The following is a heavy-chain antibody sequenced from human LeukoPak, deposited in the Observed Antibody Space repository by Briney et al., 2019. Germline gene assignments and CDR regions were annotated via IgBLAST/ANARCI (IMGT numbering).Heavy chain of an antibody. CDR2: ISDNSGST. CDR3: AKGTATVTSRFFDY. D-gene: IGHD2-21*02. Sequence: GGSLRLSCAASGFTFRYYAMHWVRQAPGKGLEWVSTISDNSGSTYYPDSVKGRFTISRDDSKNTLYLQMKSLRAEDTAVYYCAKGTATVTSRFFDYWGQGTLVTVSS. CDR1: GFTFRYYA. V-gene: IGHV3-23*01. J-gene: IGHJ4*02.